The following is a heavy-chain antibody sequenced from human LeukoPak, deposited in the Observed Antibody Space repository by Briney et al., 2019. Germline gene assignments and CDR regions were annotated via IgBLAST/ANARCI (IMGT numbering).Heavy chain of an antibody. J-gene: IGHJ6*03. D-gene: IGHD4-17*01. CDR3: ARTTVNNPYMDV. Sequence: SVKVSCKASGGTFSSYAISWVRQAPGQGLGWMGGIIPIFGTGNYAQKFQGRVTITADESTSTAYMELSSLRSEDTAVYHCARTTVNNPYMDVWGKGTTVTVSS. CDR1: GGTFSSYA. CDR2: IIPIFGTG. V-gene: IGHV1-69*13.